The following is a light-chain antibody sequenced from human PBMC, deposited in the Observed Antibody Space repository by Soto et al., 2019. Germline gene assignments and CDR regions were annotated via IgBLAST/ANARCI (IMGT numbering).Light chain of an antibody. Sequence: DIQMTQSPSTLSASVGDRVTITCRASQSISSWLVWYQQKPGEAPKLLMYRASSLQSGVPPRFSGSGSGTEFTLTISSLQPDDFATYYCQHYNSYPYTFGQGTKLEIK. CDR2: RAS. J-gene: IGKJ2*01. CDR3: QHYNSYPYT. CDR1: QSISSW. V-gene: IGKV1-5*03.